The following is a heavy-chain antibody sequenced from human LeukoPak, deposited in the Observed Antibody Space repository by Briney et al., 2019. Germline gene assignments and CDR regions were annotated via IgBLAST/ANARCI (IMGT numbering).Heavy chain of an antibody. V-gene: IGHV1-69*05. D-gene: IGHD3-16*02. J-gene: IGHJ4*02. CDR2: IIPIFGTA. CDR3: ARGLYDYVWGSYRSLSFDC. Sequence: SVKVSCKASGGTFSSYAISWVRQAPGQGLEWMGGIIPIFGTANYAQKFQGRVTITTDESTSTAYMELSSLRSEDTAVYYCARGLYDYVWGSYRSLSFDCWGQGTLVTVSS. CDR1: GGTFSSYA.